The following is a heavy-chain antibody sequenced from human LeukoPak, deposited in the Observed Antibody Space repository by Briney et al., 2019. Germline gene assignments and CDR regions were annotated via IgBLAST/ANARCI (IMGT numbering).Heavy chain of an antibody. CDR1: GFTFSRYW. CDR3: AREPAWWLRPGGYFDY. CDR2: IKQDGSEK. V-gene: IGHV3-7*01. J-gene: IGHJ4*02. D-gene: IGHD5-12*01. Sequence: PGGSLRLSCAASGFTFSRYWMSWVRQAPGKGLEWMANIKQDGSEKYYVDSVKGRFTISRDNAKNSLYLQMTSLRAEDTAVYYCAREPAWWLRPGGYFDYRGQGNLVTVSS.